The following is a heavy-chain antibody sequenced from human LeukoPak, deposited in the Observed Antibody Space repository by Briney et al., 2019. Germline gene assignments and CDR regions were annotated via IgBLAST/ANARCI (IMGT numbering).Heavy chain of an antibody. D-gene: IGHD3-10*01. J-gene: IGHJ4*02. CDR3: ARERFGESQLGAYFDY. CDR2: ISSSGSTI. V-gene: IGHV3-11*01. Sequence: GGSLRLSCAASGFTFSDYYMSWIRQAPGKGLEWVSYISSSGSTIYYADSVKGRFTISRDNAKNSLYLQMNSLRAEDTAVYYCARERFGESQLGAYFDYWGQGTLVTVSS. CDR1: GFTFSDYY.